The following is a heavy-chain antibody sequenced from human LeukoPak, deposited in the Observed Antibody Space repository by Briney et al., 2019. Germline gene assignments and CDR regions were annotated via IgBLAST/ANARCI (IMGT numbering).Heavy chain of an antibody. J-gene: IGHJ6*01. CDR2: IYEMEDQ. V-gene: IGHV4-34*01. Sequence: SETLSLTCAVYGDSLSHYYWNWLRQPPGKGLEWIGEIYEMEDQNYHLSLKTRATISVDISKKHFSLTVSSVPAADTAVYYCARPTDCSDSTCTGALDVWGQGTTVTVSS. D-gene: IGHD2-21*01. CDR1: GDSLSHYY. CDR3: ARPTDCSDSTCTGALDV.